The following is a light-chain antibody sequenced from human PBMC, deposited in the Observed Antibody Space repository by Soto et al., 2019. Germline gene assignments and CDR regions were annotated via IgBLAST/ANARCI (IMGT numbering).Light chain of an antibody. Sequence: EIVLTQSPGTLCLSPGERATLSCRASQSVASTYLAWYQQTPGQAPRLLIYGASSRATGIPDRFSSSGSGTDFTLTISRLEPEDFGVYYCQQYGGSPRSFGQGTKVEIK. V-gene: IGKV3-20*01. CDR1: QSVASTY. J-gene: IGKJ1*01. CDR2: GAS. CDR3: QQYGGSPRS.